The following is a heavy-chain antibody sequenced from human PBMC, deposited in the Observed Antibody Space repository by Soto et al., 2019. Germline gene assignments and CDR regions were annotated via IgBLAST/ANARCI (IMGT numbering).Heavy chain of an antibody. CDR3: ARLHSTYEFLDYYYGMDV. Sequence: SETLSLTCTVSGGSISSSSYYWGWIRQPPGKGLEWIGSIYYSGSTYYNPSLKSRVTISVDTSKNQFSLKLSSVTAADTAVYYCARLHSTYEFLDYYYGMDVCGQGPTVTVYS. CDR1: GGSISSSSYY. D-gene: IGHD2-21*01. CDR2: IYYSGST. J-gene: IGHJ6*02. V-gene: IGHV4-39*01.